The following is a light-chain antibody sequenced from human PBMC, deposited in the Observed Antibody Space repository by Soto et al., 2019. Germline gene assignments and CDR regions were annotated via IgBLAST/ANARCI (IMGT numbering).Light chain of an antibody. V-gene: IGKV3-20*01. CDR2: GAS. CDR1: QTVTNNY. J-gene: IGKJ3*01. CDR3: QQYGSSPLFT. Sequence: EIVLTQSPGTLSSSPGERATLSCRASQTVTNNYLAWYQQKPGLAPRLLIFGASSRATGIPDRFGGSGSGTDFTLTISSLEPEDFAVYYCQQYGSSPLFTFGPGTKVDFK.